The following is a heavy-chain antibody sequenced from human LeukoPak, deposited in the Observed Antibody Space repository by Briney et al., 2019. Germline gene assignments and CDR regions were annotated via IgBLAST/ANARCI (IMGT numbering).Heavy chain of an antibody. J-gene: IGHJ3*02. CDR3: ARDLAGPPQEAFDI. Sequence: GGSLRLSCAASGFTFSQYWMSWVRQAPGKGLEWVANIKPDGSEKHYVDSVKGRFSISRDNTKNSLFLQISSLRGEDSAVYYCARDLAGPPQEAFDIWGQGTMVTVSS. CDR2: IKPDGSEK. CDR1: GFTFSQYW. V-gene: IGHV3-7*01.